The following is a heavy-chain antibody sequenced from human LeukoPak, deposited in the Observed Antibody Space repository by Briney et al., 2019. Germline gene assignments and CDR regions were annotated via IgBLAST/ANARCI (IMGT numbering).Heavy chain of an antibody. CDR2: IYHSGST. V-gene: IGHV4-59*08. CDR3: ATADFHGGNPFDAFDI. Sequence: SETLSLTCSVSGGSISRYYWNWIRQPPGKGLEWIGYIYHSGSTNYNPSLKSRVTISVDTSKNQFSLRLSSVTAADTAMYYCATADFHGGNPFDAFDIWGQGTVVTVSS. J-gene: IGHJ3*02. D-gene: IGHD4-23*01. CDR1: GGSISRYY.